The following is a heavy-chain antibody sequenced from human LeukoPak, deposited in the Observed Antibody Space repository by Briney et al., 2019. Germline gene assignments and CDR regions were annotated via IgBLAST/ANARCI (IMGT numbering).Heavy chain of an antibody. J-gene: IGHJ6*03. V-gene: IGHV3-48*01. Sequence: GGSLRLSCAASGFTFSSYSMNWVRQAPGKGLEWVSYISSSSSTIYYADSVKGRFTISRDNAKNSLYLQMNSLRAEDTAVYYCARAPSTVTTWDYYYMDVWGKGTTVTVSS. CDR2: ISSSSSTI. CDR1: GFTFSSYS. CDR3: ARAPSTVTTWDYYYMDV. D-gene: IGHD4-17*01.